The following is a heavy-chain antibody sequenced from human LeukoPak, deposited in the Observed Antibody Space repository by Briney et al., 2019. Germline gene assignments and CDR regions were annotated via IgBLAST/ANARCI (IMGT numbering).Heavy chain of an antibody. J-gene: IGHJ4*02. D-gene: IGHD5-18*01. V-gene: IGHV1-18*01. CDR2: SSAYNGNT. CDR1: GYTFTSYG. CDR3: AKVGGLQLWLSGPFDY. Sequence: VASVTVSCKASGYTFTSYGISWVRQAPGQGREGMGWSSAYNGNTNYAQKLQGRVTMTTDTSTSTAYMELRSLRSDDTAVYYCAKVGGLQLWLSGPFDYWGQGTLVTVSS.